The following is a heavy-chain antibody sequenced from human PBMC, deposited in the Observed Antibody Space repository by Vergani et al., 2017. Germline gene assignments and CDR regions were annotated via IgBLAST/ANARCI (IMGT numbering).Heavy chain of an antibody. Sequence: QMQLQESGPGLVKPSETLSLSCTVSGVSISTSSYAWGWIRQPPGKTLEWIGYISHTGSAYYNPSLKGRVTISVDTAKNQFSLLVNSVTDADTAVYYCARGADYDPLTGKTNYFDPWGQGTEVTVCS. CDR2: ISHTGSA. J-gene: IGHJ5*02. D-gene: IGHD3-3*01. CDR1: GVSISTSSYA. CDR3: ARGADYDPLTGKTNYFDP. V-gene: IGHV4-31*03.